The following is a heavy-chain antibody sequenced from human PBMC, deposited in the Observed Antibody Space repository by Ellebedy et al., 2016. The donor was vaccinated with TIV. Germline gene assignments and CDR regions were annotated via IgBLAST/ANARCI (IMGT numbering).Heavy chain of an antibody. CDR2: IWYNGSNK. Sequence: GGSLRLSCAASGFTFSSYGMHWVRQAPGKGMEWVAVIWYNGSNKYYANSVKGRFTISIDNSKNTLYLQINSLRAEDTAVYYCARDGGEYNWGQGTLVTVSS. D-gene: IGHD3-16*01. J-gene: IGHJ4*02. CDR3: ARDGGEYN. V-gene: IGHV3-33*01. CDR1: GFTFSSYG.